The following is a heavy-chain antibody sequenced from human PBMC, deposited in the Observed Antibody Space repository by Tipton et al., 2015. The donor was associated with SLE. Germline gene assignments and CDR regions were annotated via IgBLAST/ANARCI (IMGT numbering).Heavy chain of an antibody. J-gene: IGHJ4*02. D-gene: IGHD6-13*01. CDR3: ARGSQQLVY. CDR1: GFTISHHY. CDR2: INQDGSEK. Sequence: SLRLSCAVSGFTISHHYMMWVRQAPGKGLEWVANINQDGSEKNYVDSLKGRFTISRDNAQSSVFLQMDDLRVDDTAVYYCARGSQQLVYWGQGTLVTVSS. V-gene: IGHV3-7*02.